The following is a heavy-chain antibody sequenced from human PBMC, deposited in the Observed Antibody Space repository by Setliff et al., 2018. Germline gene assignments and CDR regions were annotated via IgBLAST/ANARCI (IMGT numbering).Heavy chain of an antibody. J-gene: IGHJ6*03. CDR1: GGTFSSYT. V-gene: IGHV1-69*02. CDR3: ARGFSKFYYYYYYYMDV. CDR2: IIPILGIA. Sequence: SVKVSCKASGGTFSSYTISWVRQAPGQGLEWMGRIIPILGIANYAQKFQGRVTITADKSTSTAYMELSSLRSDDTAVYYCARGFSKFYYYYYYYMDVWGKGATVTVSS. D-gene: IGHD3-3*01.